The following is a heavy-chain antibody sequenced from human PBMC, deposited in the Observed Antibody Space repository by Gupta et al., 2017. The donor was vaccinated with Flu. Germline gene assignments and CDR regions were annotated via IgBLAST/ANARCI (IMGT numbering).Heavy chain of an antibody. J-gene: IGHJ6*02. V-gene: IGHV4-59*01. CDR3: ARDRGSTMSPSYYYNYGMDV. D-gene: IGHD5-12*01. Sequence: QVQLQESGPGLVKSSEALSLTCTVSGESISNYYWSWIRQPPGKGLEWVGYIYYSGSTKYNPSLKSRVTMLIDTSKNQFSLKLSSVTAADTAVYYCARDRGSTMSPSYYYNYGMDVWGQGTTVTVSS. CDR1: GESISNYY. CDR2: IYYSGST.